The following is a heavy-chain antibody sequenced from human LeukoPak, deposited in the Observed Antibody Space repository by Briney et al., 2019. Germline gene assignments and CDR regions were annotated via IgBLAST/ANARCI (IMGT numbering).Heavy chain of an antibody. Sequence: PSETLSLTCTVSGGSVSSGSYYWSWIRQPPGKGLEWIGYIYYSGSTNYNPSLKSRVTISVDTSKNQFSLKLSSVTAADTAVYYCASHCSGYNWGVDYWGQGTLVTVSS. D-gene: IGHD5-12*01. J-gene: IGHJ4*02. CDR2: IYYSGST. CDR1: GGSVSSGSYY. V-gene: IGHV4-61*01. CDR3: ASHCSGYNWGVDY.